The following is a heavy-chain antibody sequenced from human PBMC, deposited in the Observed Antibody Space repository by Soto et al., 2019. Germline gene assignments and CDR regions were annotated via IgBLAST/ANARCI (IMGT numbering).Heavy chain of an antibody. V-gene: IGHV3-74*01. Sequence: GGSLRLSCAASGFTFSSYWMHWVRQAPGKVLVWVSRINSDGSSTSYADSVKGRFTISRDNAKNTLYLQMNSLRAEDTAVYYCARDLTGAFDIWGQGTMVTVSS. CDR2: INSDGSST. J-gene: IGHJ3*02. CDR1: GFTFSSYW. D-gene: IGHD3-16*01. CDR3: ARDLTGAFDI.